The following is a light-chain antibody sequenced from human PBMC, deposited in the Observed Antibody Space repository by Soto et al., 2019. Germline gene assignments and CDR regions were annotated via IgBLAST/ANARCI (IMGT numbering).Light chain of an antibody. CDR1: QTISSW. CDR3: QHYNSYSEA. V-gene: IGKV1-5*03. CDR2: KAS. Sequence: DIQMTQSPSTLSGSVGDRVTITCLASQTISSWLAWYQQKPGKAPKLLIYKASTLKSGVPSRFSGSGSGTEVTLTISSLQPDDFATYYCQHYNSYSEACGQGTKVDIK. J-gene: IGKJ1*01.